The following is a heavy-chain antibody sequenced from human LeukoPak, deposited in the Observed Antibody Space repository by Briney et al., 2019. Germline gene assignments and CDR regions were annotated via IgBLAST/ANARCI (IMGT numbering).Heavy chain of an antibody. CDR3: AKMKGHPLPKYYMDV. Sequence: GGSLRLSCAASGFTFSGFAMSWVCRTPGKGLEWVSGISGSGDNTLYADSVKGRFTISRDNSKNTLYLEMNSLRAEDTAIYYCAKMKGHPLPKYYMDVWGQGTTVTVSS. CDR1: GFTFSGFA. D-gene: IGHD1-26*01. CDR2: ISGSGDNT. J-gene: IGHJ6*01. V-gene: IGHV3-23*01.